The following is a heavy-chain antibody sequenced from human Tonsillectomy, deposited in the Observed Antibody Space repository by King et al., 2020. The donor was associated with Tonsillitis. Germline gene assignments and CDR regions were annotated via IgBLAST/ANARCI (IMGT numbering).Heavy chain of an antibody. CDR1: GGSISTSSYY. D-gene: IGHD3-22*01. J-gene: IGHJ1*01. CDR2: IYNTGCS. Sequence: QLQESGPGLVKPSETLSLTCTVSGGSISTSSYYWGWIRQPPGKGLEWIGSIYNTGCSYSNPSLKTRVTITVDTSKNEFSLKLSSVTAADTAGYYCARDPKNFSDSRFEYFQHWGQGTLVTVSS. V-gene: IGHV4-39*01. CDR3: ARDPKNFSDSRFEYFQH.